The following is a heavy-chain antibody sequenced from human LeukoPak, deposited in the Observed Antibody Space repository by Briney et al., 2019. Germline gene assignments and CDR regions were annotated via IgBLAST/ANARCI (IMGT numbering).Heavy chain of an antibody. D-gene: IGHD1-26*01. Sequence: SETLSLTCTVSGGSISSSSYYWGWIRQPPGKGLEWIGSIYYSGSTYYNPSLKSRVTISVDTSKNQFSLKLSSVTAADTAVYYCARDHTSGSYALDYWGQGTLVTVSS. V-gene: IGHV4-39*07. CDR1: GGSISSSSYY. CDR2: IYYSGST. CDR3: ARDHTSGSYALDY. J-gene: IGHJ4*02.